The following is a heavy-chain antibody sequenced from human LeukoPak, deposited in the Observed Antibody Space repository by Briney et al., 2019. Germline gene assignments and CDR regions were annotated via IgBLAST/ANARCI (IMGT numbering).Heavy chain of an antibody. CDR1: GFTFSSYG. J-gene: IGHJ4*02. V-gene: IGHV3-33*06. Sequence: PGGSLRLSCVASGFTFSSYGMHWVRQALGKGLEWVAVIWYDVSIKYYADSVKGRFTISRENSKNTLYLKLNSLRAEDTAVYYCAKDATGGGMAFYFDYWGQGTLVTVSS. CDR3: AKDATGGGMAFYFDY. D-gene: IGHD3-16*01. CDR2: IWYDVSIK.